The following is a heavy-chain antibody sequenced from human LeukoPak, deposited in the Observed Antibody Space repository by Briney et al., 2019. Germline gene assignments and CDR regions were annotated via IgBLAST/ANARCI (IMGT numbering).Heavy chain of an antibody. CDR3: ARDSDSLFVY. Sequence: GGSLRLSCETSGFTFSAYAMTWVRQAPGQGLEWVSSIGSDNKPHYSESVRGRFPISRDNAKTTLYQQMHSLTAEDPPVYYCARDSDSLFVYCGQGTLGIVPS. CDR1: GFTFSAYA. D-gene: IGHD3-3*01. CDR2: IGSDNKP. J-gene: IGHJ4*02. V-gene: IGHV3-69-1*01.